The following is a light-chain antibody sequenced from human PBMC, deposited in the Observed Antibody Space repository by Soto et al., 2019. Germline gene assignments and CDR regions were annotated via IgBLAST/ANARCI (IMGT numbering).Light chain of an antibody. Sequence: QSALTQPASVSGSPGQSITISCTGTSSDVGGYNYVSWYQQHPGKAPKLMIYDVSNRPSGVSNRFSGSQSGNTASLTISGLQAEDEADYYCSSYTSSSPLDVFGTGTKLTVL. CDR2: DVS. CDR3: SSYTSSSPLDV. J-gene: IGLJ1*01. V-gene: IGLV2-14*01. CDR1: SSDVGGYNY.